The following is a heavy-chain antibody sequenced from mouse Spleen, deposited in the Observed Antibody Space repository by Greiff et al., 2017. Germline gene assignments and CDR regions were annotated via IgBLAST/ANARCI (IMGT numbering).Heavy chain of an antibody. J-gene: IGHJ3*01. CDR2: INYDGSST. D-gene: IGHD2-1*01. CDR3: ARRDYGNYGGFAY. V-gene: IGHV5-16*01. CDR1: GFTFSDYY. Sequence: EVHLVESEGGLVQPGSSMKLSCTASGFTFSDYYMAWVRQVPEKGLEWVANINYDGSSTYYLDSLKSRFIISRDNAKNILYLQMSSLKSEDTATYYCARRDYGNYGGFAYWGQGTLVTVSA.